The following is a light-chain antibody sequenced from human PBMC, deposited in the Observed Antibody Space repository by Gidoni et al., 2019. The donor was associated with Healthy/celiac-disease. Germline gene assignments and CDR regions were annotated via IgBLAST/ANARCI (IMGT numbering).Light chain of an antibody. Sequence: IVLTQSPATLSLSPGARATLSCRASQSVSSYLAWYQQKPGQAPRLLIDDASNRATGIPARFSGSGSGTDFTLTISSLEPEDFAVYYCQQRSNWPRTFGQGTKVEIK. CDR2: DAS. J-gene: IGKJ1*01. V-gene: IGKV3-11*01. CDR3: QQRSNWPRT. CDR1: QSVSSY.